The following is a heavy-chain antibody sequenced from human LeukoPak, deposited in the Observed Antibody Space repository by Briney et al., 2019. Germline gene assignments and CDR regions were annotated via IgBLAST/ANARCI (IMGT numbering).Heavy chain of an antibody. CDR3: AKDNLAGTWDH. CDR1: GLTFSSYA. CDR2: ISAIGGST. V-gene: IGHV3-23*01. Sequence: RGSLRLSCAASGLTFSSYAMSWVLQPPRKGLQRVSAISAIGGSTSYADSVQGRFTISRDNSKNTLYLQMNSLRAEDTAVYYCAKDNLAGTWDHWGQGTLVTVSS. J-gene: IGHJ4*02. D-gene: IGHD6-19*01.